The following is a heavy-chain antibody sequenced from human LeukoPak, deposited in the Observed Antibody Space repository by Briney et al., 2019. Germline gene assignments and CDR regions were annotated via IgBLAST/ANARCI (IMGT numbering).Heavy chain of an antibody. J-gene: IGHJ3*02. CDR1: GGTFSSYA. CDR3: AKVNYGWPYAFDI. Sequence: SVKVSCKASGGTFSSYAISWVRQAPGQGLEWMGGIIPIFGTANYAQKFQGRVTITTDESTSTAYMELSSLRSEDTAVYYCAKVNYGWPYAFDIWGQGTMVTVSS. V-gene: IGHV1-69*05. D-gene: IGHD3-10*01. CDR2: IIPIFGTA.